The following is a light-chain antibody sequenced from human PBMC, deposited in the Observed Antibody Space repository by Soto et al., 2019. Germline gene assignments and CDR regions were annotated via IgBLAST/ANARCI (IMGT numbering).Light chain of an antibody. CDR1: SSDVGSYNY. J-gene: IGLJ1*01. V-gene: IGLV2-14*01. CDR2: EVS. CDR3: SSYTSSSTLYV. Sequence: QSVLTQPASVSGSPGQSITLSCTGTSSDVGSYNYVSWYQQHPGKAPKLLIYEVSDRPSGVSSRFSGSKSGNTASLTISGLHAEDEADYYCSSYTSSSTLYVFGTGTKVTVL.